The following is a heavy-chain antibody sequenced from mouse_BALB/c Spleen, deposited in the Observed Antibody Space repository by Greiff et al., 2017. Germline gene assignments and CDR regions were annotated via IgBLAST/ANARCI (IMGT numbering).Heavy chain of an antibody. D-gene: IGHD1-1*01. CDR2: ISSGGSYT. CDR1: GFTFSSYA. V-gene: IGHV5-9-4*01. J-gene: IGHJ3*01. Sequence: EVKLMESGGGLVKPGGSLKLSCAASGFTFSSYAMSWVRQTPEKRLEWVASISSGGSYTYYPDTVTGRFTISRDNAKNTLYLEMSSLRSEDTAMYYCARDEGSSLAWFAYWGQGTLVTVSA. CDR3: ARDEGSSLAWFAY.